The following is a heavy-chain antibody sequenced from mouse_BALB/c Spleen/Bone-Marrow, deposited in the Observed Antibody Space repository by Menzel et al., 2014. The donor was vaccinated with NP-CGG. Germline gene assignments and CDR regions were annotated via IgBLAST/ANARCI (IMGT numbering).Heavy chain of an antibody. CDR2: ISSGGGYT. Sequence: EVKVEESGGDLVKPGGSLKLSCAASGFTFSTYGMSWVRQTPDKRLEWVATISSGGGYTYYPDCVKGRFTISRDNANNTLYLQMSSLKSEDTAMYYCTRQRNWDHYAMDYWGQGTSVTVSS. CDR1: GFTFSTYG. J-gene: IGHJ4*01. V-gene: IGHV5-6*02. D-gene: IGHD4-1*01. CDR3: TRQRNWDHYAMDY.